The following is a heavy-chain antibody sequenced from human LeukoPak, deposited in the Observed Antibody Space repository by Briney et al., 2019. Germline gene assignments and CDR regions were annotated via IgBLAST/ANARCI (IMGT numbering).Heavy chain of an antibody. J-gene: IGHJ6*02. CDR1: GGAFSGYY. D-gene: IGHD3-10*01. V-gene: IGHV4-34*01. CDR2: INHSGST. CDR3: AKRPAYGSGSYRYYYYGMDV. Sequence: SETLSLTCAVYGGAFSGYYWSWIRQPPGEGLEWVGEINHSGSTNYNPSLKSRVTISVDTSKNQFSLKLSSVTAADTAVYYCAKRPAYGSGSYRYYYYGMDVWGQGTTVTVSS.